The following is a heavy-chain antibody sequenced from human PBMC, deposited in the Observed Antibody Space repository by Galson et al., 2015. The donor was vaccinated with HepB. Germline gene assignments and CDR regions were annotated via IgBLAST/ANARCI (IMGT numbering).Heavy chain of an antibody. D-gene: IGHD3-3*01. CDR2: ISYDGSNK. CDR1: GFTFSSYA. CDR3: ARHGERRITIFGVVNWFDP. J-gene: IGHJ5*02. V-gene: IGHV3-30-3*01. Sequence: SLRLSCAASGFTFSSYAMHWVRQAPGKGLEWVAVISYDGSNKYYADSVKGRFTISRDNSKNTLYLQMNSLRAEDTAVYYCARHGERRITIFGVVNWFDPWGQGTLVTVSS.